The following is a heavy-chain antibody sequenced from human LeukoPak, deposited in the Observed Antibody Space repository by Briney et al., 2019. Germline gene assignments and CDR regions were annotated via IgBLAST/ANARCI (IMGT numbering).Heavy chain of an antibody. Sequence: GRSLRLSCAASGFTFSSYAMHWVRQAPGKGLEWVAVISYDGSNKYYADSVKGRFTISRDNSKNTLYLQMNSLRAEDTAVYYCARDAFDIWGQGTMVTVSS. CDR2: ISYDGSNK. CDR1: GFTFSSYA. J-gene: IGHJ3*02. V-gene: IGHV3-30-3*01. CDR3: ARDAFDI.